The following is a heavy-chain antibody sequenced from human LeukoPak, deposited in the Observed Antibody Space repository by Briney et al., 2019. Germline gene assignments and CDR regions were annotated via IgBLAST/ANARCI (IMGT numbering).Heavy chain of an antibody. D-gene: IGHD3-22*01. CDR3: AIMHGYYDGSGYWVQ. V-gene: IGHV3-23*01. J-gene: IGHJ1*01. CDR1: GFTFCSYG. CDR2: ITPNADRT. Sequence: GSLRLSCAASGFTFCSYGMSWVRRAPGKGREWVAFITPNADRTSYSDSVEGRFTISRDNPRNTLYMQMNSLRDEDTALYYCAIMHGYYDGSGYWVQWGQGTLVTVSS.